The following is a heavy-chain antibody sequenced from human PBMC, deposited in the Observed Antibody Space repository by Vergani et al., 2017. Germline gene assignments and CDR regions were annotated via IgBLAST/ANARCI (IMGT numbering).Heavy chain of an antibody. CDR2: IQFDGSNK. V-gene: IGHV3-30*02. J-gene: IGHJ4*02. CDR3: AKHFRGSGIDY. CDR1: GFTLSNYD. Sequence: QVQLVESGGGVVQRGGSLRLSCATSGFTLSNYDMQWIRQGPGKGREFVTFIQFDGSNKYYADSVKGRFTLSRDFSKNTLYLQMNSLRTDDKVTYYCAKHFRGSGIDYWAQGTQVIVSS. D-gene: IGHD3-10*01.